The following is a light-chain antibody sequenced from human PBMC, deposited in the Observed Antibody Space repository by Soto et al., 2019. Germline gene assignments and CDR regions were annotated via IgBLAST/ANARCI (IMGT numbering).Light chain of an antibody. CDR1: QSVSSSY. CDR2: GAS. J-gene: IGKJ5*01. Sequence: EIVLTQSPGTLSLSPGERATLSCRASQSVSSSYLAWYQQKPGQAPRLLIYGASSRATGIPERFSGSGSGKDFTLTISRLEPEDFEVYYCQQFGSSPPITFGQGTRLEIK. V-gene: IGKV3-20*01. CDR3: QQFGSSPPIT.